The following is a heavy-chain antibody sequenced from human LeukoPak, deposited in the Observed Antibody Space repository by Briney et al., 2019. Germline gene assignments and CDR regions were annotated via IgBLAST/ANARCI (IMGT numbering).Heavy chain of an antibody. Sequence: PSETLSLTCTVSGDSISSGSYYWSWIRQPAGKGLEWIGRIYGRGGSNYNPSLKSRVTISIDKSKTQFSLKMNTVTAPDTAVYYCARGVTEQLANWFDPWGQGTLVTVSS. D-gene: IGHD6-13*01. J-gene: IGHJ5*02. CDR1: GDSISSGSYY. CDR2: IYGRGGS. CDR3: ARGVTEQLANWFDP. V-gene: IGHV4-61*02.